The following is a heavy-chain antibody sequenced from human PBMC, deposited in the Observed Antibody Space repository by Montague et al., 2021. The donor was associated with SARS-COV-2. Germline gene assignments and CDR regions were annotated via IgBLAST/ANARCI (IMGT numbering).Heavy chain of an antibody. V-gene: IGHV3-21*01. CDR1: GFTFSSFS. CDR2: IGSSSSYI. CDR3: AREAAPQYCAGGSCYQPEDF. Sequence: SLRLSCAASGFTFSSFSMNWVRQAPGKGLEWVAIIGSSSSYIYYADSVKGRFTISRDNAKNLLYLQMNSLRGDDTAIYYCAREAAPQYCAGGSCYQPEDFWGQGTQVTGSS. J-gene: IGHJ4*02. D-gene: IGHD2-15*01.